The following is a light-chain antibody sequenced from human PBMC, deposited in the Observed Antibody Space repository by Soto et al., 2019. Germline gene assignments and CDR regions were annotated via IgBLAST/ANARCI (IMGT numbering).Light chain of an antibody. V-gene: IGKV2-28*01. CDR3: QQYGSSRT. J-gene: IGKJ1*01. CDR1: QSLLHSNGYNY. Sequence: DIVMTQSPLSLPVTPGEPASISCRSSQSLLHSNGYNYLDWYLQKPGQAPRLLIYGGSSRATGIPDRFSGSGSGTDFTLTISRLEPEDFAVYYCQQYGSSRTFGQGTKVDIK. CDR2: GGS.